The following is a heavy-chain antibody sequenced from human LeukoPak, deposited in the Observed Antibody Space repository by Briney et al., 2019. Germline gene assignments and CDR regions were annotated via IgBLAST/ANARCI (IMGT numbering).Heavy chain of an antibody. J-gene: IGHJ4*01. CDR1: GFTFSSLG. V-gene: IGHV3-64D*06. CDR3: VSPVFINY. D-gene: IGHD1-14*01. Sequence: PGGSLRLSCSASGFTFSSLGMHWVRHAPGKGLEHVSTIGSDGNSTYYAASVKDRFTISRANSKNALYLQMTSLRPEDSAVYYCVSPVFINYWGQGTLVTVSS. CDR2: IGSDGNST.